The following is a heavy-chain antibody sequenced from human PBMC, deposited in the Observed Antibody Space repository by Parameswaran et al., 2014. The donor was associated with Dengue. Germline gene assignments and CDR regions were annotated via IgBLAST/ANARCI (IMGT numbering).Heavy chain of an antibody. D-gene: IGHD6-13*01. CDR3: ARLYSSSWNYDY. V-gene: IGHV3-53*01. CDR2: IYSGGST. Sequence: VRQAPGKGLEWVSVIYSGGSTYYADSVKGRFTISRDNSKNTLYLQMNSLRAEDTAVYYCARLYSSSWNYDYWGQGTLVTVSS. J-gene: IGHJ4*02.